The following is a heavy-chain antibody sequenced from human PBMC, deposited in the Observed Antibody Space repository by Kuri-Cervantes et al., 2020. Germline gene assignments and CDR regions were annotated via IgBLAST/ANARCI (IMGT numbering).Heavy chain of an antibody. CDR1: GGSISSSSYY. V-gene: IGHV4-39*07. Sequence: ESLKISCTVSGGSISSSSYYWGWIRQPPGKGLEWIGSIYYSGSTYYNPSLKSRVTISVDTSKNQFSLKLSSVTAADTAVYYCARGRPKSYYDSSGYLYDYWGQGTLVTVSS. D-gene: IGHD3-22*01. J-gene: IGHJ4*02. CDR2: IYYSGST. CDR3: ARGRPKSYYDSSGYLYDY.